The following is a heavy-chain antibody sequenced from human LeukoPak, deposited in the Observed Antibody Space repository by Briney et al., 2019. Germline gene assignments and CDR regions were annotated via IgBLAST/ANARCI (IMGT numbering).Heavy chain of an antibody. CDR3: ARDRSMSGWYIDL. Sequence: GGSLRLSCAASGFTFSSYGMHWVRQAPGKGLEWVAVIWYDGSNKYYPDSVQGRFTISRDNSKSTLYLQVNSLRAEDTAVYYCARDRSMSGWYIDLWGRGTLVTVSS. V-gene: IGHV3-33*01. CDR2: IWYDGSNK. J-gene: IGHJ2*01. D-gene: IGHD2/OR15-2a*01. CDR1: GFTFSSYG.